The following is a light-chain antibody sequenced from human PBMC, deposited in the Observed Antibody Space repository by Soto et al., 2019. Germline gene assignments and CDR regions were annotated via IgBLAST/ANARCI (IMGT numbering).Light chain of an antibody. J-gene: IGKJ5*01. CDR3: QQYNTWPTIT. CDR2: GAF. V-gene: IGKV3-20*01. CDR1: RTVIRNN. Sequence: EIVLTQSPDTLSLSPGESATLSCRASRTVIRNNLAWHQQKPGQAPRLLVYGAFSRATGIPDRVSGSGSGTDFTLTISRLEPEAFAVYYCQQYNTWPTITFGPGTRLEIK.